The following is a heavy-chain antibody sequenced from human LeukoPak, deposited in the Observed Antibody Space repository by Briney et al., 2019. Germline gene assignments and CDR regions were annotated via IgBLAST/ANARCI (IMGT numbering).Heavy chain of an antibody. D-gene: IGHD3-10*01. CDR2: INWNGGSV. CDR3: AEDYYGSGYYYYGMDV. V-gene: IGHV3-9*01. J-gene: IGHJ6*02. CDR1: GFTFNTYT. Sequence: GGSLRLSCAASGFTFNTYTMNWVRQAPGKGLEWVSGINWNGGSVGYADSVKGRFASSRDNAKNSLYLQMNSLRPEDTALYYCAEDYYGSGYYYYGMDVWGQGTTVTVSS.